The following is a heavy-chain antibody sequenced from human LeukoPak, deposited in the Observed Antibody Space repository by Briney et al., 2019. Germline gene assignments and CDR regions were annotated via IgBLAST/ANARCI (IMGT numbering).Heavy chain of an antibody. CDR3: ARDQTSGYYYMYYFDY. D-gene: IGHD3-22*01. Sequence: GASVKVSCKASRYTFTGYYMHWVRQAPGQGLEWMGWINPNSGGTNYAQKFQGRATMTRDTSISTAYMELSRLRSDDTAVYYCARDQTSGYYYMYYFDYWGQGTLVTVSS. J-gene: IGHJ4*02. V-gene: IGHV1-2*02. CDR2: INPNSGGT. CDR1: RYTFTGYY.